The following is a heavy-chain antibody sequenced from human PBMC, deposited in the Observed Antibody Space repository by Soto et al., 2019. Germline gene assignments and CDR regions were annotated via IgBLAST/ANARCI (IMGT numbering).Heavy chain of an antibody. CDR3: ARGSLEDIVVVPAAMDYYYYMDV. CDR1: GGSFSGYY. CDR2: INHSGST. D-gene: IGHD2-2*01. V-gene: IGHV4-34*01. Sequence: SETLSLTWAVYGGSFSGYYWSWISKPPGKGLEWIGEINHSGSTKYNPSLKSRVTISVDTSKNQFSLKLSSVTAADTAVYYCARGSLEDIVVVPAAMDYYYYMDVWGKGTTVTVSS. J-gene: IGHJ6*03.